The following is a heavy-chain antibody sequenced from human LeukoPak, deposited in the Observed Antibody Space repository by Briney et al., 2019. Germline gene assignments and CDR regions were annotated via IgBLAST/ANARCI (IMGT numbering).Heavy chain of an antibody. CDR2: ISGSSSQV. J-gene: IGHJ3*01. CDR3: ARDQYYSDTSGYPYDV. Sequence: GGSLRLSCEASGFSFSIYNMNWVRLAPGKGLEWVSSISGSSSQVWYADSVKGRFTTSRDNAKSSLYLQMSSLRVEDTAIYYCARDQYYSDTSGYPYDVWGQGTMVTVSS. CDR1: GFSFSIYN. V-gene: IGHV3-21*01. D-gene: IGHD3-22*01.